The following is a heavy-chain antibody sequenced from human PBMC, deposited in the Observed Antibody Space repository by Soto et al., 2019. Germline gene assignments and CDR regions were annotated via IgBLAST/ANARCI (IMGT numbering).Heavy chain of an antibody. J-gene: IGHJ6*02. D-gene: IGHD2-2*01. V-gene: IGHV3-13*01. CDR1: GFTFSSYD. CDR2: IGTAGDT. CDR3: ARGGYCGSTSCYGYYYGMDV. Sequence: GGSLRLSCAASGFTFSSYDMHWVRQATGKGLEWVSAIGTAGDTYYPGSVKGRFTISRENAKNSLYLQMNSLRAEDTAVYYCARGGYCGSTSCYGYYYGMDVWGQGTTVTVSS.